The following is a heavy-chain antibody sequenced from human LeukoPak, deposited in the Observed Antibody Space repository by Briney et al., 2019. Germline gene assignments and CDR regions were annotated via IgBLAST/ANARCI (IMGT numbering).Heavy chain of an antibody. D-gene: IGHD2/OR15-2a*01. CDR3: TFFDA. CDR1: GFTFSNYG. V-gene: IGHV3-33*01. CDR2: IWYDGSDR. Sequence: PGGSLRLSCAASGFTFSNYGMHWVRQAPGKGLEWVAVIWYDGSDRYYADSVKGRFTISRDNSKNMVYLQVDSLRAEDTAVYYCTFFDAWGQGTLVTVSS. J-gene: IGHJ5*02.